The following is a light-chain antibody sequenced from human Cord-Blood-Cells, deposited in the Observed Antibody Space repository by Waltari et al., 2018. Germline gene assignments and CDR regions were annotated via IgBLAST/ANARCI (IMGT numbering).Light chain of an antibody. Sequence: QSALTQPASVSGSPGQSITLSCTATSSDVGSYNLVSWYQQHPGKAPKLMIYEGSKRPSGVSNRFSGSKSGNTASLTISGLQAEDEADYYCCSYAGSSTLVFGGGTKLTVL. CDR3: CSYAGSSTLV. V-gene: IGLV2-23*01. CDR2: EGS. CDR1: SSDVGSYNL. J-gene: IGLJ3*02.